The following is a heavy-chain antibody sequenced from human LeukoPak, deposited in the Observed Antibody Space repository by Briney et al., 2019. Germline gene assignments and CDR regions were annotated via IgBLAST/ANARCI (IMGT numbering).Heavy chain of an antibody. CDR2: ISAYNGNT. Sequence: ASVKVSCKASGYTFTSYGISWVRQAPGQGLEWMGWISAYNGNTNYAQKLQGRVTMTTDTSTSTAYMELRSLRSDDTAVYYCATVGRTTGTTRSAFDIWGQGTMVTVSS. J-gene: IGHJ3*02. V-gene: IGHV1-18*04. CDR1: GYTFTSYG. CDR3: ATVGRTTGTTRSAFDI. D-gene: IGHD1-1*01.